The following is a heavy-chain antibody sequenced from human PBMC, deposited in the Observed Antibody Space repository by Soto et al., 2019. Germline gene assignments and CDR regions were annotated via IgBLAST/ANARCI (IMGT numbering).Heavy chain of an antibody. CDR2: VKYDGSQT. J-gene: IGHJ6*02. CDR1: GFTFSSYW. D-gene: IGHD1-1*01. Sequence: LRLSCADSGFTFSSYWVSWVRQAPGQGLEWVANVKYDGSQTYYVGSVKGRFTISRDNAKNSLYLQMNSLRAEDTAVYYCTRDFQGPLDYGMDVWGQGTTVTVSS. CDR3: TRDFQGPLDYGMDV. V-gene: IGHV3-7*01.